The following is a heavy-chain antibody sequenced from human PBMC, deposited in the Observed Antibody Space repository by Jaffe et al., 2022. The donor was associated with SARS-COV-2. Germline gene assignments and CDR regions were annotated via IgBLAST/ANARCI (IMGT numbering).Heavy chain of an antibody. V-gene: IGHV4-39*01. J-gene: IGHJ4*02. CDR1: GGSISTSYF. Sequence: QLQLQESGPGLVTPSETLSLTCTVYGGSISTSYFWGWIRQPPGKGLEWIGSIYYSGSTYYNPSLKSRVTISLDTSKKQFSLKLSSETAAETAVYYCARGRAVAGTGYFDYWGQGTLVTVSS. CDR2: IYYSGST. CDR3: ARGRAVAGTGYFDY. D-gene: IGHD6-19*01.